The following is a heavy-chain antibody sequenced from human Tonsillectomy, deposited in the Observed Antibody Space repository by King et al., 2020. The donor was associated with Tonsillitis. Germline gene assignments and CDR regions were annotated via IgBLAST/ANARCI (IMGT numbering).Heavy chain of an antibody. CDR3: ARDSSSLAYYYYGMDV. Sequence: VQLVESGGGLVKPGGSLRLSCAASGITFSDYYMSWIRQAPGKGLEWLSYISSSGSTVYYADSVKGRFTIPRDNAKNSLYLQMNSLRAEDTAVYYCARDSSSLAYYYYGMDVWGQGPTVTVSS. CDR1: GITFSDYY. J-gene: IGHJ6*02. CDR2: ISSSGSTV. D-gene: IGHD2-2*01. V-gene: IGHV3-11*01.